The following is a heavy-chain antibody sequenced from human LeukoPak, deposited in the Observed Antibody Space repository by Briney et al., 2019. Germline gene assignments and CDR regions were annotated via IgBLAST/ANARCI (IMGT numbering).Heavy chain of an antibody. CDR2: INHSGST. J-gene: IGHJ4*02. CDR1: GGSFSGYY. Sequence: PSETLSLTCAVYGGSFSGYYWSWIRQPPGKGLEWIGEINHSGSTNYNPSLKSRVTISVDTSKNQFSLKLSSVTAADTAVYYCARGGQRSDYWGQGTLVTVSS. V-gene: IGHV4-34*01. CDR3: ARGGQRSDY. D-gene: IGHD6-25*01.